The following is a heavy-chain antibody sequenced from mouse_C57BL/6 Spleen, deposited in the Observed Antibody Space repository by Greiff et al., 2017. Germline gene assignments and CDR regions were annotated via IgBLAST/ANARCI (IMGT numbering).Heavy chain of an antibody. CDR1: GYSITSGYY. CDR2: ISYDGSN. Sequence: EVKLVESGPGLVKPSQSLSLTCSVTGYSITSGYYWNWIRQFPGNKLEWMGYISYDGSNNYNPSLKNRISITRDTSKNQFFLKLNSVTTEDTATYYCARDRYYGSSYVWYFDVWGTGTTVTVSS. V-gene: IGHV3-6*01. D-gene: IGHD1-1*01. J-gene: IGHJ1*03. CDR3: ARDRYYGSSYVWYFDV.